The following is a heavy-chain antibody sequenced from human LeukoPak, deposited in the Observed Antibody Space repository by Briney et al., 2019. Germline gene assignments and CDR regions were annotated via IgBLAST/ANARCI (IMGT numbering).Heavy chain of an antibody. J-gene: IGHJ4*02. Sequence: PSETLSLTCSVSGGDITTSIRSISSYYWSWLRQPRGKGLEWISYSYDSGSANYNPSLKSRVTISVDMPKNHFSLKLTSVTAADTAIYYCARAPYYYDSGGYWSKPRYFDYWGQGIPVTVSS. D-gene: IGHD3-22*01. CDR2: SYDSGSA. V-gene: IGHV4-61*03. CDR3: ARAPYYYDSGGYWSKPRYFDY. CDR1: GGDITTSIRSISSYY.